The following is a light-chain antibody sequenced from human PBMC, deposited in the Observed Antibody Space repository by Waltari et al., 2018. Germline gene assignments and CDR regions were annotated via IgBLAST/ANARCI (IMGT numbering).Light chain of an antibody. J-gene: IGLJ2*01. CDR1: TSNIAINT. CDR3: ATWDDSLNVPL. CDR2: SRN. V-gene: IGLV1-44*01. Sequence: QSVLTQPPSASGNPGQRVAISCSGSTSNIAINTVNWYPQLPGAAPKLLIYSRNQRPSVVPDRFSGSKSGTTASLAISGLQSEDEADYYCATWDDSLNVPLFGGGTKLTVL.